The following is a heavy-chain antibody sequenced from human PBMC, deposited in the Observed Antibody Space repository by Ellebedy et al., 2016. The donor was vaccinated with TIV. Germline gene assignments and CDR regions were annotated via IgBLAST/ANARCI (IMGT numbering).Heavy chain of an antibody. J-gene: IGHJ4*02. D-gene: IGHD4-23*01. CDR3: ARHETVVSSMKDDY. CDR2: IDTCDSFV. CDR1: GYIFTTYW. Sequence: GESLKISXQASGYIFTTYWITCVRQTPGKGLEWMVRIDTCDSFVNYNPSFEGHITISIDKPINTAYLQWRSLQTSDSAIYFCARHETVVSSMKDDYWGQGTFVTVSS. V-gene: IGHV5-10-1*01.